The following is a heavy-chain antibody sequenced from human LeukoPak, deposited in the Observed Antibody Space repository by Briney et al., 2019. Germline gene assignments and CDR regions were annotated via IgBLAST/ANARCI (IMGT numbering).Heavy chain of an antibody. J-gene: IGHJ4*02. Sequence: PSETLSLTCSVSGDSISTYYWSWLRQSTGKGLEWIGYIYHSGNTNYNPSLKSRVTISADTSNNQFSLRLSSVTAADTAVYYCATGYSSAWYYFDYWGQGTLVTVSS. V-gene: IGHV4-59*01. CDR1: GDSISTYY. CDR2: IYHSGNT. CDR3: ATGYSSAWYYFDY. D-gene: IGHD2-15*01.